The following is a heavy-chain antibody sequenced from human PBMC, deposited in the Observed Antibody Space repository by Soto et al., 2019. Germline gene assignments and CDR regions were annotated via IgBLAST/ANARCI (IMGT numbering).Heavy chain of an antibody. Sequence: GGSLRLSCAASGFPFSSYAMTWVRQAPGKGLEWVSLISGSGGSTYYADSVKGRFTISRDNSRDTLYLQMNSLRAEDTAVYYCAHTQGIVLVPAAIWYWGQGTLVTVSS. CDR2: ISGSGGST. D-gene: IGHD2-2*02. J-gene: IGHJ4*02. V-gene: IGHV3-23*01. CDR3: AHTQGIVLVPAAIWY. CDR1: GFPFSSYA.